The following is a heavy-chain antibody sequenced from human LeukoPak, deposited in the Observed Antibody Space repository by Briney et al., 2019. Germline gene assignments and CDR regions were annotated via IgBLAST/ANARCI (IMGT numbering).Heavy chain of an antibody. D-gene: IGHD3-3*01. CDR3: ARDGNDFWSGYRAPDAFDI. J-gene: IGHJ3*02. Sequence: SETLSLTCTVSGGSISSYYWSWIRQPPGKGLEWIGYIYYSGSTNYNPSLKSRVTISVDTSKNQFSLKLSSVAASDTAVYYCARDGNDFWSGYRAPDAFDIWGQGTMVTVSS. CDR1: GGSISSYY. CDR2: IYYSGST. V-gene: IGHV4-59*01.